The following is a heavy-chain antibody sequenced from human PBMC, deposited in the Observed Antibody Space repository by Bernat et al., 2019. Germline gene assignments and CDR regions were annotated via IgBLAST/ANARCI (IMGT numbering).Heavy chain of an antibody. J-gene: IGHJ2*01. Sequence: EVQLVQSGAEVKKPGESLKISCKGSGYSFTSYWIGWVRQMPEKGLEWMGIIYPGDSDTRYSPSFQGQVTISADKSISTAYLQWSSLKASDTAMYYCARRPSSSSWYFNWYFDLWGRGTLVTVSS. V-gene: IGHV5-51*01. CDR1: GYSFTSYW. CDR3: ARRPSSSSWYFNWYFDL. D-gene: IGHD6-13*01. CDR2: IYPGDSDT.